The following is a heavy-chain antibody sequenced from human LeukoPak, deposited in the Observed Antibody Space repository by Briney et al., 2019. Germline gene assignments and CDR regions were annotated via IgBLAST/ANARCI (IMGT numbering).Heavy chain of an antibody. CDR2: IYYSGST. V-gene: IGHV4-59*01. Sequence: ETLSLTCTVSGGSISSYYWSWIRQPPGKGLEWIGYIYYSGSTNYNPSLKSRVTISVDTSKNQFSLKLSSVTAADTAVYHCARDNWNYGSSMDVWGQGTTVTVSS. CDR1: GGSISSYY. CDR3: ARDNWNYGSSMDV. D-gene: IGHD1-7*01. J-gene: IGHJ6*02.